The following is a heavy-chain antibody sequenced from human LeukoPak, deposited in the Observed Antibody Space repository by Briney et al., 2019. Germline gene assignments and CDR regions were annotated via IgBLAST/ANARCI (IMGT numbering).Heavy chain of an antibody. CDR2: INTNNGNP. Sequence: GASVKVSCKASGSTFTSYAMNWVRQAPGQGLECMGWINTNNGNPTYAQDFTGRFVFSLDTSVSTAYLQISSLKAKDTAVYYCASGEGSSRAFYYYMAVWGKGTTVTVSS. CDR3: ASGEGSSRAFYYYMAV. CDR1: GSTFTSYA. J-gene: IGHJ6*03. D-gene: IGHD6-13*01. V-gene: IGHV7-4-1*02.